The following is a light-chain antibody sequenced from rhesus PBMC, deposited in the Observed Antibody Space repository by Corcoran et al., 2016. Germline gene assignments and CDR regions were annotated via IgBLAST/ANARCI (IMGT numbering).Light chain of an antibody. CDR2: DAS. Sequence: DIQMTQSPSSLSASVGDTVTITCRASQGISSYLNWFQQKQGKAPKLLIFDASSLESGVPSRFSGSGSGTVFTLTISSLQPEDFAAYYCLQHNRYPYSFGQGTKVEIK. CDR1: QGISSY. J-gene: IGKJ2*01. V-gene: IGKV1-28*03. CDR3: LQHNRYPYS.